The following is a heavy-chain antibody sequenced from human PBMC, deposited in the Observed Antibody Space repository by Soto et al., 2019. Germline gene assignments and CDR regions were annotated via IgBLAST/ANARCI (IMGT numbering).Heavy chain of an antibody. J-gene: IGHJ4*02. Sequence: QVQLVESGGGVVQPGRSLRLSCAASGFTFSSYGMHWVRQAPGKGLEWVALISYDGSDKYYADSVKGRFTISRDNSKNTLYLQMNSLGVEDTAVYYCGAGQYFSDYWGQGPLVPVSS. CDR3: GAGQYFSDY. V-gene: IGHV3-30*03. CDR2: ISYDGSDK. D-gene: IGHD6-13*01. CDR1: GFTFSSYG.